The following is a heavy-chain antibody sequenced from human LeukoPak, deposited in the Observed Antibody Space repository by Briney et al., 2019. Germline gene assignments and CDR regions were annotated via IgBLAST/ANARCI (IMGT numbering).Heavy chain of an antibody. D-gene: IGHD3-22*01. V-gene: IGHV3-23*01. CDR1: GFTFSSYD. Sequence: GGSLRLSCAASGFTFSSYDMSWVRQAPGKGLECVSAISGSGGSTYYADSVKGRFTISRDNSKNTLYLQMNSLRAEDTAVYYCAKDLVGVERILPMRKFYYDSSGYQPWGQGTLVTVSS. CDR3: AKDLVGVERILPMRKFYYDSSGYQP. CDR2: ISGSGGST. J-gene: IGHJ5*02.